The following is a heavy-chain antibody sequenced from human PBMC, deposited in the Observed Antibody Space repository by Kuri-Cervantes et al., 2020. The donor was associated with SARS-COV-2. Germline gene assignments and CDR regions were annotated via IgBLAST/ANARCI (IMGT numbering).Heavy chain of an antibody. Sequence: GESLKISCAASGFTFSNYAMSWVRQAPGKGLEWVSAISGSGGSTYYADSVKGRFTISRDNSKNTLYLQMNSLRAEDTVVYYCANLPAAINNYYYYYMDVWGKGTTVTDSS. CDR2: ISGSGGST. J-gene: IGHJ6*03. CDR1: GFTFSNYA. V-gene: IGHV3-23*01. D-gene: IGHD2-2*02. CDR3: ANLPAAINNYYYYYMDV.